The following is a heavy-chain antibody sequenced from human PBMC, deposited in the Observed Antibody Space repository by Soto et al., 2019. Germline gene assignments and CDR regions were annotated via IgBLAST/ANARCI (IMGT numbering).Heavy chain of an antibody. Sequence: QVQLQQWGAGLLKPSETLSLTCAVYGGSFSGYYWSWIRQPPGKGLEWIGEINHSGSTNYNPSLKSRVTIAVDTSKNQFSLKLSSVTAAATAVYYCARGRRWSPYYYGSGSHHWWFDPWGQGTLVTVSS. D-gene: IGHD3-10*01. CDR1: GGSFSGYY. V-gene: IGHV4-34*01. CDR2: INHSGST. CDR3: ARGRRWSPYYYGSGSHHWWFDP. J-gene: IGHJ5*02.